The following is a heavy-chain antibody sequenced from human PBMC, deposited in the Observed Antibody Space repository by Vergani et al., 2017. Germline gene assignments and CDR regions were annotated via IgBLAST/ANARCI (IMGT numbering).Heavy chain of an antibody. CDR1: GGTFSSYA. D-gene: IGHD4-17*01. Sequence: QVQLVQSGAEVKKPGSSVKVSCKASGGTFSSYAISWVRQAPGQGLEWMGGTIPIFGTANYAQKFTGRVTITEDESTSTAYMELSSRRSEDTAVYYCARGGDYGDSDYWGQGTLVTVSS. J-gene: IGHJ4*02. CDR2: TIPIFGTA. CDR3: ARGGDYGDSDY. V-gene: IGHV1-69*01.